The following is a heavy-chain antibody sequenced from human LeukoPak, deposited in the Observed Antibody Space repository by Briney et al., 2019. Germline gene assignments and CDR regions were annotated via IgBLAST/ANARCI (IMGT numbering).Heavy chain of an antibody. CDR2: ISSSSSYI. Sequence: KPGGSLRLSCAAPGFTFSDYSLNWVRQAPGKGLEWVSFISSSSSYIYYADSVKGRFTISRDNAKNSLYLQMNSLRAEDTAVYYCARDIVMAPYYFEYWGQGTLVTVSS. D-gene: IGHD3-16*01. J-gene: IGHJ4*02. CDR1: GFTFSDYS. CDR3: ARDIVMAPYYFEY. V-gene: IGHV3-21*01.